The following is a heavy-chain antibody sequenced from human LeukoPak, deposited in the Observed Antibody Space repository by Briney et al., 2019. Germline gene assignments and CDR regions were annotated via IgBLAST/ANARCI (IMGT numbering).Heavy chain of an antibody. D-gene: IGHD3-16*01. CDR3: TRGAGWLIDY. CDR1: GGSISSYY. Sequence: SETLSLTCTVSGGSISSYYWSWIRQPPGKGLEWIGYIYYSGSTNYNPSLKSRVAISADTSKNQFSLKLNSLTTADTAVYYCTRGAGWLIDYWGQGILVTVSS. J-gene: IGHJ4*02. CDR2: IYYSGST. V-gene: IGHV4-59*01.